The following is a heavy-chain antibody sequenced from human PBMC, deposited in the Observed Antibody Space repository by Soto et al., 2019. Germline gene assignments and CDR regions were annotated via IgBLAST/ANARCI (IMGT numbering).Heavy chain of an antibody. D-gene: IGHD3-10*01. V-gene: IGHV4-59*01. J-gene: IGHJ4*02. Sequence: QVLLQESGPGLVKPSETLSLTCSVSGGSIRSYYWSWIRQPPGKRLEWIGYISYSGTTNYNPSLTTRLTISMDTTKNQFSLKLGSVTADDTAVYYCATGFNYYGAGPLKLDFWGQGTLVAVSS. CDR2: ISYSGTT. CDR3: ATGFNYYGAGPLKLDF. CDR1: GGSIRSYY.